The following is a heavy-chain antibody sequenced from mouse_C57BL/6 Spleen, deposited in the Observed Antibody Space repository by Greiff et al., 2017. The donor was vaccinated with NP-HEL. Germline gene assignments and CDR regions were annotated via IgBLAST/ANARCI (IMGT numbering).Heavy chain of an antibody. CDR1: GYTFTSYW. V-gene: IGHV1-69*01. D-gene: IGHD2-10*02. J-gene: IGHJ4*01. CDR2: IDPSDSYT. Sequence: QVQLQQPGAELVMPGASVKLSCKASGYTFTSYWMHWVKQRPGQGLEWIGEIDPSDSYTNYNQKFKGKSTLTVDKSSSTAYMQLSSLTSEDSAVYYCARYGNDAMDYWGQGTSVTVSS. CDR3: ARYGNDAMDY.